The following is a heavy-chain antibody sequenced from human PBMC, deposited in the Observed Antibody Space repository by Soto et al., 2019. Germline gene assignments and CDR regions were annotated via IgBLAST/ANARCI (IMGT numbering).Heavy chain of an antibody. CDR3: ARGYCTNGVCYGASMGYYYGMDV. J-gene: IGHJ6*02. CDR2: IYHSGST. Sequence: SETLSLTCAVSGGSISSSNWWSWVRQPPGKGLEWIGEIYHSGSTNYNPSLKSRVTISVDKSKNQFSLKLSSVTAADTAVYYCARGYCTNGVCYGASMGYYYGMDVWGQGTTVTVSS. V-gene: IGHV4-4*02. CDR1: GGSISSSNW. D-gene: IGHD2-8*01.